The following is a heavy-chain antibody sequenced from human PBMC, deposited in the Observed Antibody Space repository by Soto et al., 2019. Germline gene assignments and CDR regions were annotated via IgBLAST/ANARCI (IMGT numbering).Heavy chain of an antibody. J-gene: IGHJ4*02. CDR3: AKDSGGGVVVITPDY. CDR2: ISYDGSNK. Sequence: PGGSLRLSCAASGFTFSSYGMHWVRQAPGKGLEWVAVISYDGSNKYYADSVKGRFTISRDNSKNTLYLQMNSLRAEDTAVYYCAKDSGGGVVVITPDYWGQGTLVTVSS. CDR1: GFTFSSYG. D-gene: IGHD3-22*01. V-gene: IGHV3-30*18.